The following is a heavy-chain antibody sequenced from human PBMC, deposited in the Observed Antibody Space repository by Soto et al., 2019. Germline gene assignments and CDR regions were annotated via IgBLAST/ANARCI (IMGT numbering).Heavy chain of an antibody. CDR3: ARHGLNDIFTGYYIPFYYYYYMDV. V-gene: IGHV4-39*01. Sequence: SETLSLTCTVSGASISSSSYYWGWIRQPPGKGLEWIGSIYYSGSTYYNPSLKSRVTISVDTSKNQFSLKLSSVTAADTAVYYCARHGLNDIFTGYYIPFYYYYYMDVWGKGTTLTVSS. CDR2: IYYSGST. CDR1: GASISSSSYY. J-gene: IGHJ6*03. D-gene: IGHD3-9*01.